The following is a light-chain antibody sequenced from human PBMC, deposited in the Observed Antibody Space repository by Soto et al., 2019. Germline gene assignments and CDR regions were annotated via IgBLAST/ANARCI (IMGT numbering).Light chain of an antibody. V-gene: IGKV3-20*01. CDR1: QSVSGTS. Sequence: ENVLTQSPGTLSLSPGERATLSCRASQSVSGTSLAWYQQKPGQAPRLLILGASNRATGIPDRFSGSGSGTDFTLTISRLEPEDFAVYYCLQYGRSPYTFGQGTKLEIK. J-gene: IGKJ2*01. CDR3: LQYGRSPYT. CDR2: GAS.